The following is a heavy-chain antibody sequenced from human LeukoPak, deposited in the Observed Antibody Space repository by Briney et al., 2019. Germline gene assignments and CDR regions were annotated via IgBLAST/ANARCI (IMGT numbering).Heavy chain of an antibody. J-gene: IGHJ4*02. Sequence: GGSLRLSCAASGFTFSSYGMHWVRQAPGKGLEWVAVISNDGSNKYYTDSVKGRFTISRDNSKNTLHLQMNSLRAEDTAVYYCARDSSGWYNFDYWGQGTLVTVSS. CDR2: ISNDGSNK. CDR3: ARDSSGWYNFDY. V-gene: IGHV3-30*03. CDR1: GFTFSSYG. D-gene: IGHD6-19*01.